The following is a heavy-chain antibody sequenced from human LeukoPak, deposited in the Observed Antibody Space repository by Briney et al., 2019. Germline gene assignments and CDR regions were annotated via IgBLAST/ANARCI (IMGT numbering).Heavy chain of an antibody. CDR1: RYTFTSYY. CDR2: INPSGGST. J-gene: IGHJ6*02. CDR3: ARGIDGSGSYYNTPYYYYGMDV. D-gene: IGHD3-10*01. Sequence: ASVKVSCKASRYTFTSYYMHWVRQAPGQGLERMGIINPSGGSTSYAQKFQGRVTMTRDTSTSTVYMELSSLRSEDTAVYYCARGIDGSGSYYNTPYYYYGMDVWGQGTTVTVSS. V-gene: IGHV1-46*01.